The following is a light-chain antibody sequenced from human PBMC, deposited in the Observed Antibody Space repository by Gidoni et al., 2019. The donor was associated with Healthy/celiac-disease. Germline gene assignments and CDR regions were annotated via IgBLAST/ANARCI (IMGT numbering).Light chain of an antibody. CDR3: QQRSNWPRT. CDR2: DAS. V-gene: IGKV3-11*01. Sequence: EIVLTQSPATLSLSPGERDTLSCSASQSVSSYIAWYQQKPGQPPRLLIYDASNRATGSPGRFSGSGSVTDFTLTISSLEPEDFAVYYCQQRSNWPRTFGQGTKVEIK. J-gene: IGKJ1*01. CDR1: QSVSSY.